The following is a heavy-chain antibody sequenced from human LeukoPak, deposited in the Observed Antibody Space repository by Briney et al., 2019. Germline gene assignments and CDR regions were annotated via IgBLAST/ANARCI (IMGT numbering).Heavy chain of an antibody. CDR1: GGTFSSYA. D-gene: IGHD6-13*01. Sequence: ASVKVSCKASGGTFSSYAISWVRQAPGQGLEWMGGIIPIFGTANYAQEFQGRVTITADESTSTAYMELSSLRSEDTAVYYCARVSGIAAAGKLLFYYYYYGMDVWGQGTTVTVSS. CDR2: IIPIFGTA. J-gene: IGHJ6*02. CDR3: ARVSGIAAAGKLLFYYYYYGMDV. V-gene: IGHV1-69*13.